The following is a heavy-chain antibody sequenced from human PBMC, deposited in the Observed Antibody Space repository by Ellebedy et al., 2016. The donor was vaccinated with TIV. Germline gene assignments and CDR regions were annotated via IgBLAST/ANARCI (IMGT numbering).Heavy chain of an antibody. CDR1: GGTFSSYA. CDR2: IIPIFGTA. D-gene: IGHD3-10*01. Sequence: SVKVSXXASGGTFSSYAISWVRQAPGQGLEWMGGIIPIFGTANYAQKFQGRVTITADESTSTGYMELSSLRSEDTAVYYCATRYMVRGTLNWFDPWGQGTLVTVSS. CDR3: ATRYMVRGTLNWFDP. V-gene: IGHV1-69*13. J-gene: IGHJ5*02.